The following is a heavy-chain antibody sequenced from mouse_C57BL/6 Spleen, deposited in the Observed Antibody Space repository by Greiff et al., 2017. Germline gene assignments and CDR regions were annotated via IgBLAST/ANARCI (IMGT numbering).Heavy chain of an antibody. V-gene: IGHV1-82*01. Sequence: VQLQQSGPELVKPGASVKISCKASGYAFSSSWMNWVKQRPGKGLEWIGRIYPGDGDTNYNGKFKGKATLTADKSSSTAYMQLSSLTSEDSAVYFCARRGDYYGRYDYWGQGTTLTVSS. J-gene: IGHJ2*01. CDR1: GYAFSSSW. CDR2: IYPGDGDT. CDR3: ARRGDYYGRYDY. D-gene: IGHD1-1*01.